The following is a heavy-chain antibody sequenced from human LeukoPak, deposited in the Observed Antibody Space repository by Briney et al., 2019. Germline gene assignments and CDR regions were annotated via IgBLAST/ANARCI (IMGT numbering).Heavy chain of an antibody. CDR1: GFSFSNYW. Sequence: GGSLRLSCAASGFSFSNYWMHWVRQAPGKGLVWVTRMNSDGSATYYADSVQGRFTISRDNAKNTLYLQMNSLRAEDTAMYFCAKGPDYFDSWGQGTLVTVSS. V-gene: IGHV3-74*01. J-gene: IGHJ4*02. CDR2: MNSDGSAT. CDR3: AKGPDYFDS.